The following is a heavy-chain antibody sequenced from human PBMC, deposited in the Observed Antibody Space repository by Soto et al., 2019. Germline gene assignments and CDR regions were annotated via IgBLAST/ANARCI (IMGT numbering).Heavy chain of an antibody. CDR1: GFTFSSYA. D-gene: IGHD1-1*01. Sequence: EVQLLESGGGLVQPGGSLRLSCAASGFTFSSYAMSWVRQAPGKGLEWVSAVSGSGGSTYYADSVKGRFTISRDNSKNTLYLQMNSLRGEDTAVYYCANRCTSNSPNIGCYWGQGTLVTVSS. CDR2: VSGSGGST. V-gene: IGHV3-23*01. J-gene: IGHJ4*02. CDR3: ANRCTSNSPNIGCY.